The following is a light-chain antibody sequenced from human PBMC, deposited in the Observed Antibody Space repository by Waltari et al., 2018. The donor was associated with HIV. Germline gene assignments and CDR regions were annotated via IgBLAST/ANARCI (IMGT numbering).Light chain of an antibody. CDR3: SSYTSSSTRV. V-gene: IGLV2-14*01. CDR2: DVS. J-gene: IGLJ1*01. Sequence: QSALTQPASVSGSPGQSITISCTGTSSDVGDYNYFSLYQQHPGKAPKLIIYDVSNRPSGVSNRFSGSKSGNTASLTISGLQTEDEADYYCSSYTSSSTRVFGTGTKVTVL. CDR1: SSDVGDYNY.